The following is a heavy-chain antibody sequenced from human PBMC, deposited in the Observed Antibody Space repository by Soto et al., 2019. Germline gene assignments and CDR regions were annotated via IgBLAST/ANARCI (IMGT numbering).Heavy chain of an antibody. V-gene: IGHV1-69*04. Sequence: SVKVSCKASGGTFSSYTISWVRQAPGQGLEWMGRIIPILGIANYAQKFQGRVTITADKSTSTAYMELSSLRSEDTAVYYCARDRPLGSYPNFYYYYGMDVWGQGTTVTVSS. CDR2: IIPILGIA. D-gene: IGHD3-16*01. CDR1: GGTFSSYT. J-gene: IGHJ6*02. CDR3: ARDRPLGSYPNFYYYYGMDV.